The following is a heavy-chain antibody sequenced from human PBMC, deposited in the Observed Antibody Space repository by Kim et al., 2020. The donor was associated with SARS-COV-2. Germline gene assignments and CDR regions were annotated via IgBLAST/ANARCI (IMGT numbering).Heavy chain of an antibody. Sequence: GESLKISCQGSGYSFSSYWIGWVRQMPGKGLEWMGIIYPGDSDTRYSPSFQGQVTISADKSISTAYLQWSSLKASDTAMYYCTLNIAVAGTWGFDYWGQGTLVTVSS. CDR3: TLNIAVAGTWGFDY. J-gene: IGHJ4*02. CDR2: IYPGDSDT. CDR1: GYSFSSYW. V-gene: IGHV5-51*01. D-gene: IGHD6-19*01.